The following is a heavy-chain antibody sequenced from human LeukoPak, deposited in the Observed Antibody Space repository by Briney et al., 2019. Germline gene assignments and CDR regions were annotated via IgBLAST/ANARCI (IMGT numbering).Heavy chain of an antibody. Sequence: GGSLRLSCAASGFTFSTYWMHWVRQVPGKGLVWVSRINPGETRTNNPDSVKGRFTIYRDNAQNALFLQMNSLTADDTAVYYCARGRLVSQGGGYEYWGQGTLVTVSS. CDR1: GFTFSTYW. V-gene: IGHV3-74*01. J-gene: IGHJ4*02. CDR3: ARGRLVSQGGGYEY. CDR2: INPGETRT. D-gene: IGHD5-12*01.